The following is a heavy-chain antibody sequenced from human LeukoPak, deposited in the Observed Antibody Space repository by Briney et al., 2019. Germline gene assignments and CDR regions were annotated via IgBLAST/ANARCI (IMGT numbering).Heavy chain of an antibody. D-gene: IGHD3-3*01. CDR3: ARDPGRAGTTEWYYFDY. J-gene: IGHJ4*02. Sequence: GGSLRLSCAASGFTFSNYAIHWVRQAPGKGLEYVSSISSSGGGTYYANSVKGRLTISRDNSKNTLYLQMGSLRAEDMAVYYCARDPGRAGTTEWYYFDYWGQGTLVTVSS. CDR1: GFTFSNYA. CDR2: ISSSGGGT. V-gene: IGHV3-64*01.